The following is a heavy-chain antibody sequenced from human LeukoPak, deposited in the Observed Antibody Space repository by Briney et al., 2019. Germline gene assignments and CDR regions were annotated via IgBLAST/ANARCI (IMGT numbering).Heavy chain of an antibody. J-gene: IGHJ4*02. CDR3: ARGWITAGAYYDY. CDR1: GFTSSSYW. CDR2: IHSDGSST. Sequence: PGGSLRRSCAASGFTSSSYWMHWVRQAPGKGLVWVSRIHSDGSSTSYADSVKGRFTMSRDNAKNTLYLQMNSLRAEDTAVYYCARGWITAGAYYDYWGQGTLVTVSS. V-gene: IGHV3-74*01. D-gene: IGHD6-13*01.